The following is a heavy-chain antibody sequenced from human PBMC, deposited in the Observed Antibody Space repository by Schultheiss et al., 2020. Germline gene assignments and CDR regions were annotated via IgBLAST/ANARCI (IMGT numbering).Heavy chain of an antibody. D-gene: IGHD4-17*01. J-gene: IGHJ4*02. CDR3: ARVPYGDYVVSDY. CDR1: GASISSKSYY. V-gene: IGHV4-61*01. Sequence: SETLSLTCSVSGASISSKSYYWSWIRQPPGKGLEWIGYIYYSGSTNYNPSLKSRVTISVDTSKNQFSLKLSSVTAADTAVYYCARVPYGDYVVSDYWGQGTLVTVSS. CDR2: IYYSGST.